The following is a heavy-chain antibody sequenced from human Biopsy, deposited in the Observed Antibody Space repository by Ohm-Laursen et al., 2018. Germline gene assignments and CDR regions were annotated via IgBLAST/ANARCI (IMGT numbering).Heavy chain of an antibody. CDR3: ARGEVTFGELIVSLDS. CDR1: GYTFISYS. CDR2: IRPLNGDT. J-gene: IGHJ4*02. D-gene: IGHD3-16*02. V-gene: IGHV1-18*01. Sequence: ASVNVSCKTSGYTFISYSINWVRQAPGQGLEWMGWIRPLNGDTKYGQKFQDRVTMTTDTSTSTVYMELTSLRSDDTAVYYCARGEVTFGELIVSLDSWGQGTLVTVSS.